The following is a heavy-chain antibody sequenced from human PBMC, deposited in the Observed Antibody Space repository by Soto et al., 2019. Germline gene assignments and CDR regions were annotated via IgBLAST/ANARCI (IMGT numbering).Heavy chain of an antibody. CDR1: GFTFDCHG. CDR3: VRDTSSGWHLKDH. J-gene: IGHJ4*02. D-gene: IGHD3-9*01. V-gene: IGHV3-9*01. CDR2: ISWNSGSI. Sequence: SLRLSRVASGFTFDCHGMHRVRDILGRGLEWVSGISWNSGSIGYAESVKGRFTIFRDNAKNSLYLEMNSLRQEDTALYYCVRDTSSGWHLKDHWGQGVQVTVSS.